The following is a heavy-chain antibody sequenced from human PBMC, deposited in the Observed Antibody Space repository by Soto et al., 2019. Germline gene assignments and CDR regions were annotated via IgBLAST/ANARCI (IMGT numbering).Heavy chain of an antibody. V-gene: IGHV2-5*02. CDR3: AHRRDSGYDRTYYFDY. CDR1: GFSLSTSGVG. D-gene: IGHD5-12*01. CDR2: IYWDDDK. J-gene: IGHJ4*02. Sequence: QITLKESGPTLVKPTQTLTLTCTFSGFSLSTSGVGVGWIRQPPGKALEWLALIYWDDDKRYSPSLKSRLTITKDTSKNQVVLTMTNIDPVDTATYYCAHRRDSGYDRTYYFDYWGQGTLVTVSS.